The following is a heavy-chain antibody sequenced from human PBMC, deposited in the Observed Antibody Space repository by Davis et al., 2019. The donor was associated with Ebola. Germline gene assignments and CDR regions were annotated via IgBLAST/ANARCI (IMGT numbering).Heavy chain of an antibody. CDR2: IYYSGST. Sequence: PSETLSLTCTVSGGSISSYYWSWIRQPPGKGLEWIGSIYYSGSTYYNPSLKSRVTISVDTSKNQFSLKLSSVTAADTAVYYCANVGSHIAAAGTVRYYYYMDVWGKGTTVTVSS. V-gene: IGHV4-59*12. CDR3: ANVGSHIAAAGTVRYYYYMDV. J-gene: IGHJ6*03. CDR1: GGSISSYY. D-gene: IGHD6-13*01.